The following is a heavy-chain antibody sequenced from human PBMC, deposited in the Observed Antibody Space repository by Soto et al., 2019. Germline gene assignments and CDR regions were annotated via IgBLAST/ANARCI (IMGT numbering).Heavy chain of an antibody. CDR3: ARPGSAKGFDY. D-gene: IGHD6-25*01. Sequence: QVQLQQWGAGLLKPSETLSLTCAVYGGSFSGYYWSWIRQPPGKGLEWIGEINHSGSTNYNPSLKSRVTRSVDTSKNQFSLKLSSVTAADTAVYYCARPGSAKGFDYWGQGTLVTVSS. CDR2: INHSGST. J-gene: IGHJ4*02. CDR1: GGSFSGYY. V-gene: IGHV4-34*01.